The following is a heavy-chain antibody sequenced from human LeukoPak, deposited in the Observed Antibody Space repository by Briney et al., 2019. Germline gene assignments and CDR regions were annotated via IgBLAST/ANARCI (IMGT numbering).Heavy chain of an antibody. J-gene: IGHJ4*02. Sequence: GGSLRLSCAASGFSFSRSAMSWVRQAPGKGLEWVSVISDSGTNTYYADSVKGRFTISRYSSKNTLFLQMNSLRTEDTAVYYCVKYYRGPVHYYFDYWGQGNLVTVSS. D-gene: IGHD3-16*02. CDR3: VKYYRGPVHYYFDY. CDR1: GFSFSRSA. V-gene: IGHV3-23*01. CDR2: ISDSGTNT.